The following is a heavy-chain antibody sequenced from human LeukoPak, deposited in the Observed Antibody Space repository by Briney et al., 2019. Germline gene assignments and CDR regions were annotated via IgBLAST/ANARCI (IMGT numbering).Heavy chain of an antibody. CDR3: ARDWTYYDSSGYFDY. J-gene: IGHJ4*02. CDR2: INSDGYTT. D-gene: IGHD3-22*01. CDR1: GFPFSIYC. Sequence: WGSLSLSCAASGFPFSIYCMHWVRQGPGRGLVWVSRINSDGYTTTYADSVKGRLTISRDDAKNTLYLQMNSLRAEDTAVYYCARDWTYYDSSGYFDYWGQGTLVPVS. V-gene: IGHV3-74*01.